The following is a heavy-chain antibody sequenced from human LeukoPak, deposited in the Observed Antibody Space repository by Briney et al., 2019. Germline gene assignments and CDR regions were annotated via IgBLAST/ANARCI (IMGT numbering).Heavy chain of an antibody. CDR3: ARDARGYSSSYWFDP. V-gene: IGHV4-4*07. Sequence: SETLSLTCTVSGGSISSCYWSWIRQPAAKGLEWIGRIYTSGSTNYNPSLKSRVTMSVDTSKNQFSLKLSSVTAADTAVYYCARDARGYSSSYWFDPWGQGTLVTVSS. CDR2: IYTSGST. D-gene: IGHD6-6*01. CDR1: GGSISSCY. J-gene: IGHJ5*02.